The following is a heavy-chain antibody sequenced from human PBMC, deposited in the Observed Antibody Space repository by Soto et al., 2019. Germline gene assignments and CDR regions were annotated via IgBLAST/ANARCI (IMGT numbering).Heavy chain of an antibody. V-gene: IGHV2-26*01. CDR1: GFSLTNVTVG. CDR3: ARIINSLDYYYHYGMHV. D-gene: IGHD3-3*02. Sequence: SGPTLVNPTETLTLTCTVSGFSLTNVTVGVSWIRQPPGKALEWLAHIFSNDEKSYATSLKGRLTISKHTSKSQVVLIMTNMDPVDTATYYCARIINSLDYYYHYGMHVWGQGTTVSGSS. J-gene: IGHJ6*02. CDR2: IFSNDEK.